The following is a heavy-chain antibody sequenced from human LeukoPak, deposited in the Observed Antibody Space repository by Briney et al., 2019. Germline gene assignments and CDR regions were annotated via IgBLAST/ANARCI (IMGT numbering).Heavy chain of an antibody. CDR1: GFTFSSYG. V-gene: IGHV3-23*01. Sequence: GGSLRLSCAASGFTFSSYGMSWVRQAPGKGLEWVSAISGSGGSTYYADSVKGRFTISRDNSKNTLYLQMNSLRAEDTAVYYCAKDLFRPYGAGWFDPWGQGTLVTVSS. CDR2: ISGSGGST. J-gene: IGHJ5*02. D-gene: IGHD2-21*01. CDR3: AKDLFRPYGAGWFDP.